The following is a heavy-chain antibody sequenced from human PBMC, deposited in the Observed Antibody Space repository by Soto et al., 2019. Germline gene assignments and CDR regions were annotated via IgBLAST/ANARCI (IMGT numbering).Heavy chain of an antibody. D-gene: IGHD3-10*01. Sequence: ESLKISFTGAGDNFSNHWLGWVRQIPGKGLGGMAMNYLSDSQTKYSPSFQGQVTISADPSISTAYLPWSTLKASDTAMYYCATHGAITMLRGDPGFDYWGQGTLVTVSS. V-gene: IGHV5-51*01. J-gene: IGHJ4*02. CDR1: GDNFSNHW. CDR3: ATHGAITMLRGDPGFDY. CDR2: NYLSDSQT.